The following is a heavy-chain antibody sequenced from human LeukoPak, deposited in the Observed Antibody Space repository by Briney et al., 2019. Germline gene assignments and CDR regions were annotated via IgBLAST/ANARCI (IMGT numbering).Heavy chain of an antibody. D-gene: IGHD6-13*01. V-gene: IGHV1-18*01. CDR3: ARCAWIAAAGTSGDY. Sequence: ASVKVSCKASGYTFTSYGISWVRQAPGQGLEWMGWISAYNGNTNYAQKLQGRVTMTTDTSTSTAYMELRSLRSDDTAVYCCARCAWIAAAGTSGDYWGQGTLVTVSS. CDR2: ISAYNGNT. CDR1: GYTFTSYG. J-gene: IGHJ4*02.